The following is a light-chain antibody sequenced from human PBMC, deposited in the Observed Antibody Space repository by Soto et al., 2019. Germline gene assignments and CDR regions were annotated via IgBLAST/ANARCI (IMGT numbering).Light chain of an antibody. CDR3: QQRSSWPLLWT. CDR1: QSVSSS. J-gene: IGKJ4*01. V-gene: IGKV3-11*01. CDR2: DAS. Sequence: DIVLTQSPATLSLSPGERATLSCRASQSVSSSLAWYQQKPGQASRLLIYDASNRATGIPARFSGSGSGTDFTLTISSLEPEDFAVYYCQQRSSWPLLWTFGGGTKVEIK.